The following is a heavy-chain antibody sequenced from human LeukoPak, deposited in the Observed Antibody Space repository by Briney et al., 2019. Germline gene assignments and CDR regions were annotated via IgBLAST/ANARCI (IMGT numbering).Heavy chain of an antibody. Sequence: SETLSLTCTVSGSSISSYYWSWIRQPAGKGLEWIGRIYTSGSTNYNPSLKSRVTMSVDTSKNQFSLKLSSVTAADTAVYYCARVIADCSSTSCSSSAFDIWGQGTMVTVSS. CDR1: GSSISSYY. D-gene: IGHD2-2*01. CDR2: IYTSGST. V-gene: IGHV4-4*07. J-gene: IGHJ3*02. CDR3: ARVIADCSSTSCSSSAFDI.